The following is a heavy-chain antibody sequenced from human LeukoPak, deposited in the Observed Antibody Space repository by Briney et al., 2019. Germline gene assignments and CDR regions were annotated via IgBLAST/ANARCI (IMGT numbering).Heavy chain of an antibody. V-gene: IGHV4-34*01. CDR2: INHSGST. D-gene: IGHD5-24*01. CDR3: ARGRGRDGDNLVS. Sequence: SETLSLTCAVYGGSFSGYYWSWIRQPPGKGLEWIGEINHSGSTNYNPSLKSRVTISVDTSKNQFSLRLTSVTAADTAVYYCARGRGRDGDNLVSWSQGTLVTVSS. CDR1: GGSFSGYY. J-gene: IGHJ4*02.